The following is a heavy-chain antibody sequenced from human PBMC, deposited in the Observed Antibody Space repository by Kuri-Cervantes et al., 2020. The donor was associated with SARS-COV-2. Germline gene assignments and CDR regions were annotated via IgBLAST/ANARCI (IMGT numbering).Heavy chain of an antibody. CDR3: ARTLYAENFDY. CDR1: GGSFSGYY. CDR2: INHSGST. J-gene: IGHJ4*02. Sequence: SETLSLTCAVYGGSFSGYYWSWIRQPPGKGLEWIGEINHSGSTNYNPSLESRVTMSVDTSKNQFSLKLSSVTAADTAVYYCARTLYAENFDYWGQGTLVTVSS. D-gene: IGHD2/OR15-2a*01. V-gene: IGHV4-34*01.